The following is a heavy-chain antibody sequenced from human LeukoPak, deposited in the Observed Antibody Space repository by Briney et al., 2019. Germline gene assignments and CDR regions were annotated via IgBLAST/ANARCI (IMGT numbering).Heavy chain of an antibody. V-gene: IGHV1-18*01. Sequence: ASVKVSCKASGYTFTSYGINWVRQAPGQRLEWMGWISGSSGNTKYAQKLQGRVTMTTDTSTRTAYMELRSLTSDDTAVYYCARGTVSGADYYYMDVWGKGTTVTVSS. CDR3: ARGTVSGADYYYMDV. D-gene: IGHD4-11*01. CDR2: ISGSSGNT. CDR1: GYTFTSYG. J-gene: IGHJ6*03.